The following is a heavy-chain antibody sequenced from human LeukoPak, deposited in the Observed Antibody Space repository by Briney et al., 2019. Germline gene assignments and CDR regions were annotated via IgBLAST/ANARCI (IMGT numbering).Heavy chain of an antibody. Sequence: GGSLRLSCAASGFTFSSYWMSWVRQAPGKGLEWVANIKQDGSEKYYVDSVKGRFTISRDNAKNSLYLQMNGLRAEDTAVYYCARMPYYYDSSGNPGDYWYFDLWGRGTLVTVSS. CDR2: IKQDGSEK. CDR1: GFTFSSYW. V-gene: IGHV3-7*01. D-gene: IGHD3-22*01. CDR3: ARMPYYYDSSGNPGDYWYFDL. J-gene: IGHJ2*01.